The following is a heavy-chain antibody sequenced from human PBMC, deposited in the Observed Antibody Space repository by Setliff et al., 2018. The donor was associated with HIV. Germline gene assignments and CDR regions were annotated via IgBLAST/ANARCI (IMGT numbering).Heavy chain of an antibody. D-gene: IGHD5-12*01. J-gene: IGHJ6*02. Sequence: SCAASGFPFSSYEMNWVRQALGKGLEWVSYISSSGSTIYYADSVKGRFTISRDNTKNSLYLQMNSLRAEDTAVYYCARGSGYDKGAYHYYYGMDVWGQGTTVTVSS. CDR2: ISSSGSTI. CDR1: GFPFSSYE. V-gene: IGHV3-48*03. CDR3: ARGSGYDKGAYHYYYGMDV.